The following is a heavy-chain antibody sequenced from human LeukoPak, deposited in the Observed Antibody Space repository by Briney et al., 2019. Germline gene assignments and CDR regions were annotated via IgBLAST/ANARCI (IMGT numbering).Heavy chain of an antibody. CDR2: IYTSGST. V-gene: IGHV4-4*07. Sequence: SETLSLTCTVSGGSISSYYWSWIRQPAGKGLEWIGRIYTSGSTKYNPSLKSRVTISVDTSKNQFSLKLSSVTAADTAVYYCAGNYYGSGSYYSEDRYWGQGTLVTVSS. D-gene: IGHD3-10*01. J-gene: IGHJ4*02. CDR1: GGSISSYY. CDR3: AGNYYGSGSYYSEDRY.